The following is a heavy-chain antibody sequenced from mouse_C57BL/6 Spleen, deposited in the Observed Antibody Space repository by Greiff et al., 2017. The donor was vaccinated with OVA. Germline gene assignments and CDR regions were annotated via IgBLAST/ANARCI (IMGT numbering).Heavy chain of an antibody. CDR1: GYTFTSYW. CDR2: IYPGNSDT. Sequence: VQLKESGTVLARPGASVKMSCKTSGYTFTSYWMHWVKQRPGPGLEWIGAIYPGNSDTSYNQKFKGKAKLTAVTAASTAYMELSSLTNEDSAVYYCTTLYYGDWYFDVGGTGTTVTVSS. CDR3: TTLYYGDWYFDV. J-gene: IGHJ1*03. V-gene: IGHV1-5*01. D-gene: IGHD2-1*01.